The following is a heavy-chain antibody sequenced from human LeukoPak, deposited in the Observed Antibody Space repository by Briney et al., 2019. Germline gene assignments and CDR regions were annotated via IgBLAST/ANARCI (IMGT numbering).Heavy chain of an antibody. Sequence: GASVKVSCKASGYTFTSYGISWVRQAPGQGLEWMGWISAYNGNTNYAQKLQGRVTMTTDTSTSTAYMELRSLRSDDTAVYYCASSPKDYYDSSGSLNYWGQGTLVTVSS. CDR2: ISAYNGNT. J-gene: IGHJ4*02. V-gene: IGHV1-18*01. CDR3: ASSPKDYYDSSGSLNY. CDR1: GYTFTSYG. D-gene: IGHD3-22*01.